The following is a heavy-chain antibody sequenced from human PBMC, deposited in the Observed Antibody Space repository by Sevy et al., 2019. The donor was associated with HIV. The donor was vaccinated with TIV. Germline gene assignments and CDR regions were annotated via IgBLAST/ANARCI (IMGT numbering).Heavy chain of an antibody. CDR1: GFTFSTYA. J-gene: IGHJ6*02. D-gene: IGHD3-22*01. CDR3: ARKYHDTSGYHSYSMDV. V-gene: IGHV3-64*01. CDR2: ISGGGGNT. Sequence: GGSLRLSCAASGFTFSTYAMYWVRQAPGKGLEYVSAISGGGGNTYYGTSVKGRFTVSRDNAKNTLYLQMGSLRAEDMAVYFCARKYHDTSGYHSYSMDVWGQGTTVTVSS.